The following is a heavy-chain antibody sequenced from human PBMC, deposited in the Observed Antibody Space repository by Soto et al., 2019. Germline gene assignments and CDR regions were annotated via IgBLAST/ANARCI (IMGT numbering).Heavy chain of an antibody. D-gene: IGHD3-10*01. CDR2: IYSGGYT. V-gene: IGHV3-53*01. CDR1: GFTVSNNY. Sequence: EVQLVESGGGLIQPGGSLRLSCAVSGFTVSNNYMSWVRQAPGKGLEGVSVIYSGGYTAYGDSVKGRFTISRDNSKNTLFLKINSPGPHPSAVFYVAPGPGGGGYWGQGTLVTVSS. CDR3: APGPGGGGY. J-gene: IGHJ4*02.